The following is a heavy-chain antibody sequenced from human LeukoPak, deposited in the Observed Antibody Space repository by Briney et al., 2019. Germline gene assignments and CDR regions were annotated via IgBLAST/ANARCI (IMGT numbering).Heavy chain of an antibody. CDR3: ARGGRGAFDI. CDR2: ISISSSYM. CDR1: GFTFISYS. V-gene: IGHV3-21*01. J-gene: IGHJ3*02. Sequence: GSLRHSCAASGFTFISYSMNWVRQAPGEGLEWVSSISISSSYMYYADSVKGRFTISRDNAKNSLYLQMNSLRAEDTAVYYCARGGRGAFDIWGQGTMVTVFS.